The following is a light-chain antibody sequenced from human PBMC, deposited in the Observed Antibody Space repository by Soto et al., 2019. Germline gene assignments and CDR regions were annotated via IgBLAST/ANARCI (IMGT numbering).Light chain of an antibody. V-gene: IGKV1-8*01. CDR3: QQYYSYPRLT. CDR2: AAS. Sequence: AIRMTQSPSSFSASTGDRVTITCRASQGISSYLAWYQQKPGKAPKLPIYAASTLQSGVPSRFSGSGSGTDFTLTISCLQSEDFATYYCQQYYSYPRLTFGGGTKVEIK. J-gene: IGKJ4*01. CDR1: QGISSY.